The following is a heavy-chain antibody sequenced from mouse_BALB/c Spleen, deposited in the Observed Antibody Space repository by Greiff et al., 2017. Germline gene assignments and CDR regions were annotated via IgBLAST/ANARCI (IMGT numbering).Heavy chain of an antibody. V-gene: IGHV14-3*02. J-gene: IGHJ2*01. CDR3: ARSDYDGGNYFDY. Sequence: EVQRVESGAELVKPGASVKLSCTASGFNIKDTYMHWVKQRPEQGLEWIGRIDPANGNTKYDPKFQGKATITADTSSNTAYLQLSSLTSEDTAVYYCARSDYDGGNYFDYWGQGTTLTVSS. CDR2: IDPANGNT. CDR1: GFNIKDTY. D-gene: IGHD2-4*01.